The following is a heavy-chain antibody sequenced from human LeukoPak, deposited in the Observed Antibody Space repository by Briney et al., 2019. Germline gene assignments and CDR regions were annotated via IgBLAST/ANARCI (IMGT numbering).Heavy chain of an antibody. V-gene: IGHV4-59*01. D-gene: IGHD4-23*01. CDR3: ARAPYGGNLGY. Sequence: SETLSLTCTVSGGSISSYYWSWIRQPPGKGLEWIGYIYYSGSTNYNPSLKSRVTISVDTSKNQFSLKLSSVTAADTAVYYCARAPYGGNLGYWGQGTLVTVSS. CDR2: IYYSGST. J-gene: IGHJ4*02. CDR1: GGSISSYY.